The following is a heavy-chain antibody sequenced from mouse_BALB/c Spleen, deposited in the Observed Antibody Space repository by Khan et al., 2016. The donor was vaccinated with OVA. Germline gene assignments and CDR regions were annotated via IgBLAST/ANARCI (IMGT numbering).Heavy chain of an antibody. CDR1: GFSLTSYG. D-gene: IGHD2-10*01. CDR2: IWSDGST. V-gene: IGHV2-6-1*01. CDR3: ARQPYYHYNIMDY. Sequence: QMQLEESGPGLVAPSQSLSITCTISGFSLTSYGVHWVRQPPGKGLEWLVVIWSDGSTTYNSALKSRLTISKDNSKNQVFLKMNSLQTDDTAVYFCARQPYYHYNIMDYWGQGTSVTVSS. J-gene: IGHJ4*01.